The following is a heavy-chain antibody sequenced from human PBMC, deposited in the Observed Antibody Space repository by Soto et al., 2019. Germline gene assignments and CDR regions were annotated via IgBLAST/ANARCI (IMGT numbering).Heavy chain of an antibody. Sequence: PGGSLRLSCAASGFTFSSYSMNWVRQAPGKGLEWVSYISSSSSTIYYADSVKGRFTISRDNAKNSLYLQMNSLRAEDTAVYYCARGPVVIVVVPAAIEDYYFDYWGQGPLVTVSS. J-gene: IGHJ4*02. CDR3: ARGPVVIVVVPAAIEDYYFDY. CDR2: ISSSSSTI. D-gene: IGHD2-2*02. CDR1: GFTFSSYS. V-gene: IGHV3-48*01.